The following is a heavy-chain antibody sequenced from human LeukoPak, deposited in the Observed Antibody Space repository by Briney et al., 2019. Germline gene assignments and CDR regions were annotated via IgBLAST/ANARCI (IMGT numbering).Heavy chain of an antibody. J-gene: IGHJ4*02. V-gene: IGHV3-33*03. CDR3: TAGTGYYFDY. D-gene: IGHD6-13*01. CDR2: IWYGGSSK. CDR1: GFTFSTYG. Sequence: GGSLRLSCAASGFTFSTYGMHWVRQAPGKGLEWVAVIWYGGSSKFYADSVKGRFTISRDDSKNTVYLQMNSLRAEDTAVYYCTAGTGYYFDYWGQGTLVIVSS.